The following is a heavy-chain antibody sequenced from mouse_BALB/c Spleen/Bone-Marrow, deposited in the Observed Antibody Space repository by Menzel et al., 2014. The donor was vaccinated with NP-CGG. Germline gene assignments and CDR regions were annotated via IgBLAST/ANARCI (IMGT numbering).Heavy chain of an antibody. J-gene: IGHJ4*01. CDR1: GYAFTNYW. D-gene: IGHD1-1*01. CDR2: INPGSGGI. CDR3: ARELVRGMDY. V-gene: IGHV1-54*01. Sequence: QVQLQQPGAELVRPGTSVKVSCKASGYAFTNYWIEWIKQRPGQGLEWIGVINPGSGGINYNEKFKGKATLTADKSSSTAYMQLSSLTSDDSAVCFCARELVRGMDYWGQGTSVTISS.